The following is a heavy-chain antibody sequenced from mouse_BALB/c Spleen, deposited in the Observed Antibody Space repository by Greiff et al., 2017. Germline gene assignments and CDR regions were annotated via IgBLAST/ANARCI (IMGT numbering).Heavy chain of an antibody. Sequence: VQLKESGPELVKPGASVKISCKASGYSLTGYFMNWVMQSHGKSLEWIGRINPYKGDTFYNQKFKGKATLTVDKSSRTAHMEHRSLASEDSAVYYCAREDDYYAYWGQGTLVTVSA. D-gene: IGHD2-3*01. CDR1: GYSLTGYF. V-gene: IGHV1-20*02. CDR3: AREDDYYAY. J-gene: IGHJ3*01. CDR2: INPYKGDT.